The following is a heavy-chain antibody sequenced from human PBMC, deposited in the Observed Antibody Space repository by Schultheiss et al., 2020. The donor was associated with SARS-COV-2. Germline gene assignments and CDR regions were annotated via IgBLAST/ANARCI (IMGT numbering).Heavy chain of an antibody. D-gene: IGHD4-17*01. Sequence: SETLSLTCTVSGGSISSGGYYWSWIRQHPGKGLEWIGYIYYSGSTNYNPSLKRRVTISVDTSKNQFSLKLSSVTAANTAVYYCARDYGDYRFDYWGQGTLVTVSS. CDR2: IYYSGST. CDR3: ARDYGDYRFDY. J-gene: IGHJ4*02. CDR1: GGSISSGGYY. V-gene: IGHV4-61*08.